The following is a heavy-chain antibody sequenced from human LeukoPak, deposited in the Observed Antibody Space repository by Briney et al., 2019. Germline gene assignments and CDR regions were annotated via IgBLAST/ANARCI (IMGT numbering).Heavy chain of an antibody. V-gene: IGHV3-23*01. CDR2: ISGSGGGT. J-gene: IGHJ5*02. CDR1: GFTFSSNA. CDR3: SNFPRHGSASPNWFDP. D-gene: IGHD3-10*01. Sequence: PGGSLRLSCAASGFTFSSNAMSWVCQAQGKGMEWDSAISGSGGGTYYADSVKGRLTISRVNSKNKQFLQMNSLRAEDTAVYYCSNFPRHGSASPNWFDPWGQGTLVTVSS.